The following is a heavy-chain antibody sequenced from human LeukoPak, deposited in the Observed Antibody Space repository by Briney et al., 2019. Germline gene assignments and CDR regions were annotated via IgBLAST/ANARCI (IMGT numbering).Heavy chain of an antibody. Sequence: PGGSLRLSCVASGFTFSTYGMHWVRQAPGKGLEWVAVISSDGSNKYYADSVKGRVTISRDDSKNTLYLQVNSLRADDTAVYYCAKPGLAAAGQRGYFDYWGQGTLVTVSS. J-gene: IGHJ4*02. CDR2: ISSDGSNK. CDR1: GFTFSTYG. V-gene: IGHV3-30*18. CDR3: AKPGLAAAGQRGYFDY. D-gene: IGHD6-13*01.